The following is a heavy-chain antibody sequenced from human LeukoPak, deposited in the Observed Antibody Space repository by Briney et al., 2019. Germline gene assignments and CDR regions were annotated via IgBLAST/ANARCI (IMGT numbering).Heavy chain of an antibody. J-gene: IGHJ4*02. CDR3: ARELYYPGAENGPFDY. V-gene: IGHV4-34*01. D-gene: IGHD1-26*01. CDR2: INHSGST. CDR1: GGSFSGYY. Sequence: SPSETLSLTCAVYGGSFSGYYWSWIRQPPGRGRGWVGEINHSGSTNHNQSLKSRVTISADTFNNQFSLKLSSVTAADTAVYYCARELYYPGAENGPFDYWGQGTLVTVSS.